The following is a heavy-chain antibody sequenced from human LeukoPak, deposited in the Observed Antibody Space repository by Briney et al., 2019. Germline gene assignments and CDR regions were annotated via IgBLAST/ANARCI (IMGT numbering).Heavy chain of an antibody. CDR1: VFTFNSYA. V-gene: IGHV3-23*01. CDR3: AKVEGGWTAAGPNFDY. CDR2: ISDSGGST. D-gene: IGHD6-13*01. Sequence: GGSLRLSCAAYVFTFNSYAMSWVRQAPGKGLEWVSGISDSGGSTFYADSVKGRFTISRDSYNNPLYLQMNSLRGEDTAVYYCAKVEGGWTAAGPNFDYWGQGTLVTVSS. J-gene: IGHJ4*02.